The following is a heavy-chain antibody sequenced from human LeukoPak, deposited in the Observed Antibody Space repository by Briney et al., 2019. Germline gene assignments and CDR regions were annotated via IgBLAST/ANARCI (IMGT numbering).Heavy chain of an antibody. V-gene: IGHV4-4*07. CDR2: IYTGTT. J-gene: IGHJ4*02. D-gene: IGHD3-9*01. Sequence: SETLSLTCTVSGGSISTFFWAWIRQSAGKGLEWIGRIYTGTTYYNPSLESRATISVDTSNNRLSLKLTSLTAADTAVYYCARGTEMTSFTGYYSFDYWGRGSLVTVSS. CDR3: ARGTEMTSFTGYYSFDY. CDR1: GGSISTFF.